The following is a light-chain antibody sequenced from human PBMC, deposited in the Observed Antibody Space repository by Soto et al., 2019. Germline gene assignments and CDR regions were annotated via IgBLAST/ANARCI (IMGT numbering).Light chain of an antibody. V-gene: IGKV3-15*01. CDR3: QQYNNWPPIT. J-gene: IGKJ5*01. CDR2: GAS. Sequence: IVMSQSPATLSVSPGEKATLSCRASQSVSRDLAWYQQKPGQAPRLLIYGASTRATGIPARFSGSGSGTYFTLTINSLQSEDFAVYYCQQYNNWPPITFGQGTRLEI. CDR1: QSVSRD.